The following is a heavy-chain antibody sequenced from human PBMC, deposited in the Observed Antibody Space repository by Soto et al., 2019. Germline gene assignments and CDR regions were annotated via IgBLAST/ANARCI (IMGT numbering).Heavy chain of an antibody. CDR1: GFSFNDHA. J-gene: IGHJ5*02. V-gene: IGHV3-30-3*01. CDR3: ARDRPYGDPNWFDP. D-gene: IGHD4-17*01. Sequence: GGPLRLSCAASGFSFNDHAMHWVRQAPGKGLEWVAVVSYDGNTKQYADSVKGRFTISRDTSNNTLYLQMNSLTTEDTGVYYCARDRPYGDPNWFDPWGQGTLVTVSS. CDR2: VSYDGNTK.